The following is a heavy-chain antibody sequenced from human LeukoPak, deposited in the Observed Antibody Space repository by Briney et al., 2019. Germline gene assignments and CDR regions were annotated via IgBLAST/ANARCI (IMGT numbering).Heavy chain of an antibody. CDR2: TRNKANSYTT. Sequence: GGSLSLSCAASGFTFSDHYMVWLRQAPGKGLEWVGRTRNKANSYTTEYAASVKGRFTISRDDSKTSLYLQMNNLKTEDTAVYYCARVASAVAGTTARTYFDYWGQGTLVTVSS. D-gene: IGHD6-19*01. V-gene: IGHV3-72*01. J-gene: IGHJ4*02. CDR3: ARVASAVAGTTARTYFDY. CDR1: GFTFSDHY.